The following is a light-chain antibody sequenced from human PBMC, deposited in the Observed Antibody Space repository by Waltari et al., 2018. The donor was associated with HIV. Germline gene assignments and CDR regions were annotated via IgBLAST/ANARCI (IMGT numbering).Light chain of an antibody. CDR3: QQRSIPIT. Sequence: EILLTQYPATLSLSPGERATLSCRASQSVATYLAWFRQKPGQAPRLLFYDASNRATGIPARFTGSGSGTDFTLTISSLEPEDFGVYYCQQRSIPITFGQGTRLEI. CDR2: DAS. V-gene: IGKV3-11*01. CDR1: QSVATY. J-gene: IGKJ5*01.